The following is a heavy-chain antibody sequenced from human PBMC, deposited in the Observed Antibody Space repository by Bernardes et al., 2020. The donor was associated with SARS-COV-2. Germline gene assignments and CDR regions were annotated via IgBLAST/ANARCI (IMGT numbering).Heavy chain of an antibody. V-gene: IGHV4-59*01. CDR1: GCYIDSTH. CDR3: ARVVTCVEDCSVFYYYGMEV. J-gene: IGHJ6*01. CDR2: FFDIWRP. D-gene: IGHD2-15*01. Sequence: SAALSRTCTFSGCYIDSTHWAWIRQSPVKGLAWIVNFFDIWRPTYNPSFQSRVSMSVDSSKNQVSLRLSSVTTADTAVYYCARVVTCVEDCSVFYYYGMEVWGPGTTVTVSS.